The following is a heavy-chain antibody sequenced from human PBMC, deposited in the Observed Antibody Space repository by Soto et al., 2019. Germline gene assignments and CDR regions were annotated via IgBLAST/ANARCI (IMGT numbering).Heavy chain of an antibody. D-gene: IGHD5-18*01. V-gene: IGHV3-48*02. CDR2: ISSSSSTI. Sequence: ESGGGLVQPGGSLRLSCAASGFTFSSYSMNWVRQAPGKGLEWVSYISSSSSTIYYADSVKGRFTISRDNAKNSLYLQMNSLRDEDTAVYYCARSDTAMVDYYYYGMDVWGQGTTVTVSS. CDR1: GFTFSSYS. J-gene: IGHJ6*02. CDR3: ARSDTAMVDYYYYGMDV.